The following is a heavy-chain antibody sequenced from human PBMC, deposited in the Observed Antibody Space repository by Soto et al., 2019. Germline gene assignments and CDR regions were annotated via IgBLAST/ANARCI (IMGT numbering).Heavy chain of an antibody. CDR3: ANSRGGTFLGYHGMDI. CDR2: IIPVFGRV. V-gene: IGHV1-69*01. D-gene: IGHD3-3*01. CDR1: GGTFSSRA. Sequence: QVQLVQSGPEVKKTGTSVKVSCKASGGTFSSRAISWVRQAPGQGLEWMGVIIPVFGRVNYAEKFKVTVTIAADESTGTVYMEWRSLRSEDTALYVWANSRGGTFLGYHGMDIWGQGTPVSVSS. J-gene: IGHJ6*02.